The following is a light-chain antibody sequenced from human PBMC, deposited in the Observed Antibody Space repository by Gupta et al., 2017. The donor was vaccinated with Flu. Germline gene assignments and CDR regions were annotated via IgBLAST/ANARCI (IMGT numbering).Light chain of an antibody. Sequence: SLAQTATINCKSSQSVLYRSNNRSHLAWYQQKPGQPPKLLISWASTRQTGVPSRFSGSGSGTDFSLTISSLQAEDVAVYYCQQYYTSLITFGQGTQLEIK. J-gene: IGKJ5*01. CDR3: QQYYTSLIT. CDR2: WAS. CDR1: QSVLYRSNNRSH. V-gene: IGKV4-1*01.